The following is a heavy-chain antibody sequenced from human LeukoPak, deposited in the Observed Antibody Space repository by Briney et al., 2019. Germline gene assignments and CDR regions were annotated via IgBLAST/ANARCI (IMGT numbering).Heavy chain of an antibody. J-gene: IGHJ4*02. Sequence: RASETLSLTCTVSGGSISRYYWSWIRQPPGEGLEWIGYIYYSGSTNYNPSLKSRVTISVDTSKNQFSLKLSSVTAADTAVYYCARGPTVWGEWGQGTLVTVSS. CDR1: GGSISRYY. D-gene: IGHD4-11*01. CDR3: ARGPTVWGE. CDR2: IYYSGST. V-gene: IGHV4-59*01.